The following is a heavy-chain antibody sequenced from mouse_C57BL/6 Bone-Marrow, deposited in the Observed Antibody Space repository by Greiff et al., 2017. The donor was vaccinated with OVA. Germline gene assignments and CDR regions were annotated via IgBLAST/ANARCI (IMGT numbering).Heavy chain of an antibody. J-gene: IGHJ4*01. V-gene: IGHV1-72*01. D-gene: IGHD6-5*01. CDR3: ARSYAQRYYYAMDY. CDR1: GYTFTSYW. Sequence: QVQLQQPGAELVKPGASVKLSCKASGYTFTSYWMHWVKQRPGRGLEWIGRIDPNSGGTKYNEKFKSKATLTVDEPSSTAYMQLSSLTSEDSAVYYCARSYAQRYYYAMDYWGQGTSVTVSS. CDR2: IDPNSGGT.